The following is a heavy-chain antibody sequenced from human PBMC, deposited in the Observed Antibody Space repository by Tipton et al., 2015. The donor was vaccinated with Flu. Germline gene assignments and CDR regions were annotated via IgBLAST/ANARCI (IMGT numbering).Heavy chain of an antibody. Sequence: TLSLTCAVYGGSFSSHYWSWIRQPPGKGLEWIGEINPSGSTNYNPSLKSRVTISGDTSKNQVSLKLSSVTAADTAVYYCATHCVGVCSHAFDIWGQGTMVTVSS. D-gene: IGHD2-21*02. CDR1: GGSFSSHY. CDR2: INPSGST. CDR3: ATHCVGVCSHAFDI. J-gene: IGHJ3*02. V-gene: IGHV4-34*01.